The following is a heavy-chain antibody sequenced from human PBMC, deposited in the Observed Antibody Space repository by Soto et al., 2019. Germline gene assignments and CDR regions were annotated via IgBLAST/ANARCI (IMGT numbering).Heavy chain of an antibody. Sequence: QITLKESGPTLVNPTQTLTLTCTFSGFSLTTRGVGVGWIRQPPGKALEWLALIYWDDDKRYSPSLKSRLTITKDTSKNQVVLTLTNMDPVDTATYYCAHVPGSGQLLYSYYYYMDVWGKGVTVAVS. CDR2: IYWDDDK. V-gene: IGHV2-5*02. CDR1: GFSLTTRGVG. J-gene: IGHJ6*03. D-gene: IGHD3-10*01. CDR3: AHVPGSGQLLYSYYYYMDV.